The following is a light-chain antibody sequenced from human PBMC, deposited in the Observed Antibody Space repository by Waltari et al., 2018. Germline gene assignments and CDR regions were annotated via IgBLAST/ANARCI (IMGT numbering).Light chain of an antibody. V-gene: IGKV3-15*01. Sequence: EIELTQSPATLSASPGERVPLSCTASQGISNTLVWYQHKPGQSPRLLIYGASARATGVPERFSGSGSGKEFTLSISSLQSEDFAIYYCQQYDEWPRTFGHGTRVEI. CDR1: QGISNT. CDR3: QQYDEWPRT. CDR2: GAS. J-gene: IGKJ1*01.